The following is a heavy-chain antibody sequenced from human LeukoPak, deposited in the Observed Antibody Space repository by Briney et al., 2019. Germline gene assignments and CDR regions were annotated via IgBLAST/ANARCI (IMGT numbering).Heavy chain of an antibody. CDR1: GGSISSGGYY. CDR2: IYYSGST. D-gene: IGHD3-22*01. CDR3: ARGHLWSDSSGYYPYFDY. Sequence: TSETLSLTCTVSGGSISSGGYYWSWIRQHPGKGLEWIGYIYYSGSTYYNPSLKSRVTISVDTSKNQFSLKLSSVTAADTAVYYCARGHLWSDSSGYYPYFDYWGQGTLVTVSS. V-gene: IGHV4-31*03. J-gene: IGHJ4*02.